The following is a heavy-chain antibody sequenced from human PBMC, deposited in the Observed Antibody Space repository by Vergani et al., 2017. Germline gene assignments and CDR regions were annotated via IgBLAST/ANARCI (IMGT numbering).Heavy chain of an antibody. J-gene: IGHJ4*02. V-gene: IGHV4-59*01. CDR2: IYYSGST. D-gene: IGHD5-18*01. CDR1: GGSISSYY. CDR3: ARVQLWPRYYFDY. Sequence: QVQLQESGPGLVKPSETLSLTCTVSGGSISSYYWSWTRQPPGKGLEWIGYIYYSGSTNYNPSLKSRVTISVDTSKNQFSLKLSSVTAADTAVYYCARVQLWPRYYFDYWGQGTLVTVSS.